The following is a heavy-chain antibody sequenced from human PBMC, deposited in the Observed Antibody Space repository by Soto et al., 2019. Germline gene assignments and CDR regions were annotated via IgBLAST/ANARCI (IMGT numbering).Heavy chain of an antibody. CDR3: ARKRGNYSPDY. CDR2: IIPILGTT. CDR1: GGTFSSYG. Sequence: SVKVSCKASGGTFSSYGLIWVRQAPGQGLEWVGGIIPILGTTNYAQKFQGRVTLTADESTSTAYMELSSLTSEDTAVYYCARKRGNYSPDYWGQGALVTVSS. D-gene: IGHD1-7*01. J-gene: IGHJ4*02. V-gene: IGHV1-69*13.